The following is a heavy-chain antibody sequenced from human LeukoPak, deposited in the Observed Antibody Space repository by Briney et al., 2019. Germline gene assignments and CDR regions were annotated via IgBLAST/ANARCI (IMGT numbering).Heavy chain of an antibody. CDR1: GFNFSSYA. CDR2: ITASGGNT. CDR3: AKDRPNYYGSNGHYYKLNGDC. Sequence: GGSLRLSCAASGFNFSSYAMGWVRQAPGKGLEWVSAITASGGNTYYADSVKGRFTISRDNSKNTLYLQLNSLRAEDTAVYYCAKDRPNYYGSNGHYYKLNGDCWGQGPLVTVSS. D-gene: IGHD3-22*01. V-gene: IGHV3-23*01. J-gene: IGHJ4*02.